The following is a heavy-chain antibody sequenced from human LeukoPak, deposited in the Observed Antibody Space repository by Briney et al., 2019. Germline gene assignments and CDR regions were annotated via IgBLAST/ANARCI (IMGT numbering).Heavy chain of an antibody. CDR1: GGSISNYY. CDR2: IYTSGST. Sequence: SETLSLTCAVSGGSISNYYWSWIRQPAGKGLEWIGRIYTSGSTNYNPSLKSRVTISVDTSKNQFSLKLSSVTAADTAVYYCARDYVFYAFDIWGQGTMVTVSS. D-gene: IGHD3-16*01. CDR3: ARDYVFYAFDI. J-gene: IGHJ3*02. V-gene: IGHV4-4*07.